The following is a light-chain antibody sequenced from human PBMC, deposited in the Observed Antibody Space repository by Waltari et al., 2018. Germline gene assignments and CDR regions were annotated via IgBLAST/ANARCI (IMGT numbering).Light chain of an antibody. V-gene: IGKV1-12*01. CDR1: QDINGC. CDR2: SVS. Sequence: DIKMTQSPSSVSASVGDRVTITCRASQDINGCLAWYQQKPGKAPRVLIYSVSNLQDGVPSRVSGSASGTDFSLTITNLQPEDFATYYCLQAFNFPLTFGGGTKVEMK. CDR3: LQAFNFPLT. J-gene: IGKJ4*01.